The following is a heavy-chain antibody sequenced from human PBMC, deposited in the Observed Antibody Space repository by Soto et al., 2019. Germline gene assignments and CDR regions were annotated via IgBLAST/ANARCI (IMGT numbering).Heavy chain of an antibody. CDR3: ARVYIGDIAARMFGYYYYGMDV. J-gene: IGHJ6*02. Sequence: QVQLVQSGAEVKKPGASVKVSCKASGYTFTSYYMHWVRQAPGQGLEWMGIINPSGGSTSYAQKFQGRVTMTRDTSTSTVYMELSSLRSEDTAVYYCARVYIGDIAARMFGYYYYGMDVWGQGTTVTVSS. V-gene: IGHV1-46*01. CDR1: GYTFTSYY. CDR2: INPSGGST. D-gene: IGHD6-6*01.